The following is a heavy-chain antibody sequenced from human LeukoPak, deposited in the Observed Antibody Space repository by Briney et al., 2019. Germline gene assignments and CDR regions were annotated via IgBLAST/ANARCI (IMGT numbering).Heavy chain of an antibody. CDR3: ARSGWHCSSTSCYDFDL. CDR2: IIPIFGTA. V-gene: IGHV1-69*06. CDR1: GGTFSSYA. Sequence: GASVKVSCKASGGTFSSYAISWVRQAPGQGLEWMGGIIPIFGTANYAQKFQGRVTITADKSTTTSYMELSSLRSEDTAVYYCARSGWHCSSTSCYDFDLWGQGTLVAVSS. D-gene: IGHD2-2*01. J-gene: IGHJ3*01.